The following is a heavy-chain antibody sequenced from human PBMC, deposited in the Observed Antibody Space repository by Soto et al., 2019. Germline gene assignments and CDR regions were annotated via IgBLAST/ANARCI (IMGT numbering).Heavy chain of an antibody. D-gene: IGHD3-10*01. Sequence: PGGSLRLSCAASGFTFSSYGMHWVRQAPGKGLEWVAVISYDGSNKYYADSVKGRFTISRDNSKNTLYLQMNSLRAEDTAVYYCAKVEFGMTDGYYYYYYGMDVWGQGTTVTVSS. CDR2: ISYDGSNK. J-gene: IGHJ6*02. V-gene: IGHV3-30*18. CDR1: GFTFSSYG. CDR3: AKVEFGMTDGYYYYYYGMDV.